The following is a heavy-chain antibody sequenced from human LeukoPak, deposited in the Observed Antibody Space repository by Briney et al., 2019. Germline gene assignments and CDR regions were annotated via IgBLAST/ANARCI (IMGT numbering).Heavy chain of an antibody. CDR3: ARRLGSRYRYCLNSHYYMDL. D-gene: IGHD5-18*01. J-gene: IGHJ6*03. Sequence: ASVKVSCKASGYTFTSYDINWVRQATGQGVKWRGWMNPNSGKTGYAQKCQGRVTITRNTSISTVYMELRSLRSEDTAVYYCARRLGSRYRYCLNSHYYMDLWGKGTTVTVSS. CDR1: GYTFTSYD. V-gene: IGHV1-8*03. CDR2: MNPNSGKT.